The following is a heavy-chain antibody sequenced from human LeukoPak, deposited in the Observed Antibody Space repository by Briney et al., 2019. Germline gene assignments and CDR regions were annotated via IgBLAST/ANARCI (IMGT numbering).Heavy chain of an antibody. D-gene: IGHD3-10*01. CDR2: ISSSSSYI. V-gene: IGHV3-21*01. Sequence: GGSLRLSCAASGFTFSSCSMNWVRQAPGKGLEWVSSISSSSSYIYYADSVKGRFTISRDNAKNSLYLQMNSLRAEDTAVYYCARGHPDYYGSGSVDYWGQGTLVTVSS. CDR3: ARGHPDYYGSGSVDY. J-gene: IGHJ4*02. CDR1: GFTFSSCS.